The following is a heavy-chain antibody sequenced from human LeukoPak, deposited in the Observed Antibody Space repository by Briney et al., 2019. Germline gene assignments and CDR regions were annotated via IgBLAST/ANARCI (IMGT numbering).Heavy chain of an antibody. CDR2: IYYSGST. Sequence: KASETLSLTCIVSGGSVSSGIYYWSWIRQPPGKRLEWIGYIYYSGSTNYNPSLQSRLTISVDTSKNQFSLKLSSVTAADTAIYYCASLKQQEYYGVDVWGQGTTVTVSS. D-gene: IGHD6-13*01. CDR1: GGSVSSGIYY. CDR3: ASLKQQEYYGVDV. V-gene: IGHV4-61*01. J-gene: IGHJ6*02.